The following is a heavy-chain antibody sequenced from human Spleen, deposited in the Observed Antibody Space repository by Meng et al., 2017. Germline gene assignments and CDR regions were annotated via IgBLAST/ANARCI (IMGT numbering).Heavy chain of an antibody. J-gene: IGHJ4*02. V-gene: IGHV4-34*01. CDR1: GGSFSGYY. CDR2: INHSGST. Sequence: QVQLQQWGAGLLKPSATLSLTCAVYGGSFSGYYWSWIRQPPGKGLEWIGEINHSGSTNYNPSLKSRVTISVDTSKNQFSLKLSSVTAADTAVYYCARGVAVAGLDYWGQGTLVTVSS. D-gene: IGHD6-19*01. CDR3: ARGVAVAGLDY.